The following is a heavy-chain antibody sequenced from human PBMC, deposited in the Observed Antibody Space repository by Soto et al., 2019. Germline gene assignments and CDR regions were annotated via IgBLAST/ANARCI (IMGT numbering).Heavy chain of an antibody. V-gene: IGHV1-69*01. Sequence: QVQLVQSGGEVKQPGSSVKVSCKASGGTFSSYAISWVRQAPGQGLEWMGGIIPISDTTNYAQKFQGRVTITADESTSTAYMALSSLRSEDTAVYYCARSQGSSTSLEIYYYYYYGMDVWGQGTTVTVSS. J-gene: IGHJ6*02. CDR2: IIPISDTT. CDR1: GGTFSSYA. D-gene: IGHD2-2*01. CDR3: ARSQGSSTSLEIYYYYYYGMDV.